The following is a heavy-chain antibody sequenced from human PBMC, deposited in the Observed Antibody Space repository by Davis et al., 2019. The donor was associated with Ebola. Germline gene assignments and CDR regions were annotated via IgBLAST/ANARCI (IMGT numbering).Heavy chain of an antibody. CDR2: IYYSGST. CDR1: GGSISSYY. D-gene: IGHD3-22*01. Sequence: SETLSLTCTVSGGSISSYYWSWIRQPPGKGLEWIGYIYYSGSTNYNPSLKSRVTISVDTSKNQFSLKLSSVTAADTAVYYCARDSRYYYDSSGYYSSYYFDYWGQGTLVTVSS. J-gene: IGHJ4*02. V-gene: IGHV4-59*01. CDR3: ARDSRYYYDSSGYYSSYYFDY.